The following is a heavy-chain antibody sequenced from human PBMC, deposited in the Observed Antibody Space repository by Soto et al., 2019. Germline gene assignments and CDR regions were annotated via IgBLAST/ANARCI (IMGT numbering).Heavy chain of an antibody. V-gene: IGHV4-34*01. D-gene: IGHD3-9*01. CDR1: GGSFSGYY. J-gene: IGHJ4*02. CDR3: AREYYDLLTVYYRAWDY. Sequence: SETLSLTCAVYGGSFSGYYWSWIRQPPGKGLEWIGEINHSGSTNYNPSLKSRVTISVDTSKNQFSLKLSSVTAADTAVYYCAREYYDLLTVYYRAWDYWGQGPLVTVSS. CDR2: INHSGST.